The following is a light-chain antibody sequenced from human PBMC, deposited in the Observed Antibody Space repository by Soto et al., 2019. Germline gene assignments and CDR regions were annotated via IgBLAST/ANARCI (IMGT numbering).Light chain of an antibody. CDR1: QSVLYSSNNKNY. J-gene: IGKJ4*01. V-gene: IGKV4-1*01. CDR3: QQYYSTPVT. CDR2: WAS. Sequence: DIVMTQSPDSLAVSLGERATINCKSSQSVLYSSNNKNYLAWYQQKPGQPPKLLIYWASTRESGVPDRFSGSGYGTDFTLTISSPQAEDVAVYYCQQYYSTPVTFGGGTKVEIK.